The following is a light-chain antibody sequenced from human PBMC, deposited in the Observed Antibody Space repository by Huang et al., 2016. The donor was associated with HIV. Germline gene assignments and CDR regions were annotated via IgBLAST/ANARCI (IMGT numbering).Light chain of an antibody. CDR1: QGINNY. CDR3: QQVTNYPLT. J-gene: IGKJ4*01. Sequence: IQLTPSPSSLSASVGDRVTINCRASQGINNYLAWDQQKPGKAPKLLIYAASTLKSGVPYRFSGSGSGTDFTLTISSLQPEDFATYYCQQVTNYPLTFGGGTKVEIK. CDR2: AAS. V-gene: IGKV1-9*01.